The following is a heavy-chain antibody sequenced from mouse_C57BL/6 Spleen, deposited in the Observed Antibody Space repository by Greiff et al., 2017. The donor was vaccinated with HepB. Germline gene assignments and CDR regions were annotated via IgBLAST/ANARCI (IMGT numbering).Heavy chain of an antibody. Sequence: EVKLMESGGGLVKPGGSLKLSCAASGFTFSDYGMHWVRQAPEKGLEGVAYISSGSSTIYYADTVKGRFTISRDNAKNTLFLQMTSLRSEDTAMYYCARRSGSEYYYAMDYWGQGTSVTVSS. J-gene: IGHJ4*01. V-gene: IGHV5-17*01. CDR2: ISSGSSTI. D-gene: IGHD3-2*02. CDR3: ARRSGSEYYYAMDY. CDR1: GFTFSDYG.